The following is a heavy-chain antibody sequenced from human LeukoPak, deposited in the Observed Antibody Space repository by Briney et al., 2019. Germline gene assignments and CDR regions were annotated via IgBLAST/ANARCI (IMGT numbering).Heavy chain of an antibody. J-gene: IGHJ6*02. CDR3: AKDLDDILSGYWGMDV. CDR1: GFTFDNYA. CDR2: ISSTGSRI. Sequence: GGSLRLSCAASGFTFDNYAMNWVRQAPGKGLEWVSTISSTGSRIYYADSVKGRFIISRDNSKNTFYLQMNSLRAEDTALYHCAKDLDDILSGYWGMDVWGQGTTVTVSS. D-gene: IGHD3-9*01. V-gene: IGHV3-23*01.